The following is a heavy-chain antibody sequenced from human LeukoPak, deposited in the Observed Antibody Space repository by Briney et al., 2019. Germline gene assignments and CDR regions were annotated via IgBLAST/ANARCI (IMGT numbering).Heavy chain of an antibody. CDR2: IYYSGGT. D-gene: IGHD3-9*01. Sequence: PSQTLSLTCTVSGGSNSSGGYYWSWIRQHPGKGLEWIGYIYYSGGTYYNPSLKSRVTISVDTSKNQFSLRLSSLTAADTAVYFCAREYYDILTGENFGMDVWGQGTTVTVSS. CDR1: GGSNSSGGYY. V-gene: IGHV4-31*03. CDR3: AREYYDILTGENFGMDV. J-gene: IGHJ6*02.